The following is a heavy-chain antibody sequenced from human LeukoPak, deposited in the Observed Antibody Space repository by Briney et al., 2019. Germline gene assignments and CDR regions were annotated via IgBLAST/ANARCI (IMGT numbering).Heavy chain of an antibody. V-gene: IGHV4-4*07. D-gene: IGHD6-13*01. CDR2: IYPSGST. CDR3: ATTPREYSSTWYYFDY. J-gene: IGHJ4*02. CDR1: GGSISSYY. Sequence: SETLSLTCTVSGGSISSYYWSWIRQPAGKGLEWIGRIYPSGSTNYNPSLKSRVTMSVDTSKKQFSLNLSSVTAADTAVYYCATTPREYSSTWYYFDYWGQGILVTVSS.